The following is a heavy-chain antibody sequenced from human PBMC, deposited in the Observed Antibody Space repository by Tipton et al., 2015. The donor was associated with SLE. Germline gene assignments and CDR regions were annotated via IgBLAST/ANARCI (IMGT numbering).Heavy chain of an antibody. Sequence: SLRLSCEASGFIFSGYEMNWIRQAPGKGLEWIAYISSSGNLIEYSDSVKGRFTVSRDRAKKSLYLEMNSLKTEDTAVYYCTRGDVGSLPSYGMDVWGQGTTVTVSS. J-gene: IGHJ6*02. V-gene: IGHV3-11*01. CDR1: GFIFSGYE. CDR2: ISSSGNLI. CDR3: TRGDVGSLPSYGMDV. D-gene: IGHD6-13*01.